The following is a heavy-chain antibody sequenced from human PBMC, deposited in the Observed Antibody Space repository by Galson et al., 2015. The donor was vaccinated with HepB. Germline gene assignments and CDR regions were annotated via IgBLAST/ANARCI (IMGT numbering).Heavy chain of an antibody. V-gene: IGHV3-53*01. D-gene: IGHD3-22*01. CDR2: IYSAGTT. J-gene: IGHJ1*01. CDR3: AGFDDHDRYFQH. CDR1: GSTVRRHH. Sequence: SLRLSCAAPGSTVRRHHMSWVRQAPRKGLERVSLIYSAGTTYYADSVKSRFTNTRDNSKNTLYQQMNSLRAEDTAVYYCAGFDDHDRYFQHWGQGTLVTVSS.